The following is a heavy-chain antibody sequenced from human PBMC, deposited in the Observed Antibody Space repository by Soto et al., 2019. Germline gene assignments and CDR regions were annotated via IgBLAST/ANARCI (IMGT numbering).Heavy chain of an antibody. CDR3: VRDGTKNLRDWFDP. J-gene: IGHJ5*02. D-gene: IGHD1-1*01. Sequence: SETLSLTCGVSGASLRGSYWSWIGQSPGTGLEWIGRIYATGSSDYNPSLKSRITISVDMSKKQFSLTLRSVTAADTAMYYCVRDGTKNLRDWFDPWGQRILVTVS. CDR1: GASLRGSY. V-gene: IGHV4-4*07. CDR2: IYATGSS.